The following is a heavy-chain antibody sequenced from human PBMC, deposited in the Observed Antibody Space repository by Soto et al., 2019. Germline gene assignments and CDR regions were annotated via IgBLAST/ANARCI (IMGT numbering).Heavy chain of an antibody. CDR2: IIPIFGTA. V-gene: IGHV1-69*06. D-gene: IGHD4-4*01. CDR3: ARDRMTTVTTSANCYYYGMDV. Sequence: ASVKVSCKASGGTFSSYAISWVRPAPGQGLEWMGGIIPIFGTANYAQKFQGRVTITADKSTSTAYMELSSLRSEDTAVYYCARDRMTTVTTSANCYYYGMDVWGQGTTVTVSS. J-gene: IGHJ6*02. CDR1: GGTFSSYA.